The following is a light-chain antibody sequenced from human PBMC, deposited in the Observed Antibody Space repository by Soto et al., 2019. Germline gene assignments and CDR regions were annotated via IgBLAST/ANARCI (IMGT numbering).Light chain of an antibody. Sequence: DIQMTQSPSTLSASVGDTVTITCRASQSISSWLAWFQQKPGKAPKLLIAQASYLESGVPSRFSGSESGTEFTLTISGLQPDDFATYYCQQYKSYSRTFGQGTKVAIK. CDR2: QAS. J-gene: IGKJ1*01. V-gene: IGKV1-5*03. CDR3: QQYKSYSRT. CDR1: QSISSW.